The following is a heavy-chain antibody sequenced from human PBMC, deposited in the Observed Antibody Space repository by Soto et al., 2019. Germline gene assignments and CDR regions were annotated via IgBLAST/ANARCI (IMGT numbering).Heavy chain of an antibody. D-gene: IGHD5-18*01. CDR2: IYYSGST. V-gene: IGHV4-31*03. CDR3: ARTRYSYGYYYGMDV. CDR1: GFSISSGCYY. Sequence: PSETLSLTCPVSGFSISSGCYYWRWIRQHPGKGLEWIGYIYYSGSTYYNPSLKSRVTISVDTSKNQFSLKLSSVTAADTAVYYCARTRYSYGYYYGMDVWGQGTTVTVSS. J-gene: IGHJ6*02.